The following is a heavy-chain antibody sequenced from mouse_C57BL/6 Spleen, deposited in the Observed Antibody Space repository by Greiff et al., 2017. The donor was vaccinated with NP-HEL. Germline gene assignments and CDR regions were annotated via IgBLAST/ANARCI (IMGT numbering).Heavy chain of an antibody. CDR3: ARHEEYGNYPFYYFDY. D-gene: IGHD2-1*01. Sequence: VQLQESGAELVKPGASVKLSCKASGYTFTEYTIHWVKQRSGQGLEWIGWFYPGSGSIKYNEKFKDKATLTADKSSSTVYMELSRLTSEDSAVYFCARHEEYGNYPFYYFDYWGQGTTLTVSS. CDR1: GYTFTEYT. CDR2: FYPGSGSI. V-gene: IGHV1-62-2*01. J-gene: IGHJ2*01.